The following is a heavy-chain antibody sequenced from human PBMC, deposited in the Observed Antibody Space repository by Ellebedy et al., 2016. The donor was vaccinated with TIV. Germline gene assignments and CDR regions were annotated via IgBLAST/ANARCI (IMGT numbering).Heavy chain of an antibody. D-gene: IGHD4-17*01. CDR3: ARDVTILPGSYFYYMDV. J-gene: IGHJ6*03. CDR2: ISSSSTVI. Sequence: GESLKISCAASGFTFIDYSMNWVRQAPGKGLEWISYISSSSTVIYYPDSLKGRFTVSRDNARNSLYLQLNSLRADDTAVYYCARDVTILPGSYFYYMDVWGKGTTVTVSS. CDR1: GFTFIDYS. V-gene: IGHV3-48*04.